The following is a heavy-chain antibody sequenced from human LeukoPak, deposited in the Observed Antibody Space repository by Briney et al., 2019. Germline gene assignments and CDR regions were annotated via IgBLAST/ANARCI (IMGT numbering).Heavy chain of an antibody. J-gene: IGHJ4*02. V-gene: IGHV3-43D*04. CDR1: GFAFDDYA. CDR3: AKGLGYCSSTSCYSAHFDY. D-gene: IGHD2-2*02. CDR2: ISWDGGST. Sequence: PGGSLRLSCAASGFAFDDYAMHWVRQAPGKGLEWVSLISWDGGSTYYADSVKGRFTISRDNSKNSLYLQMNSLRAEDTALYYCAKGLGYCSSTSCYSAHFDYWGQGTLVTVS.